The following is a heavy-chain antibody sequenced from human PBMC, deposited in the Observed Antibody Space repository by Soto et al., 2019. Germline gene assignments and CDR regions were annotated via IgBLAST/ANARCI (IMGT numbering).Heavy chain of an antibody. CDR3: ARSTALVRQYFDS. CDR2: ISPSGTT. J-gene: IGHJ4*02. Sequence: QLQLQASGSGLVKPSRTLSLTCIVSGGSISSGDYSWNWIRQPPGKGLQWIGYISPSGTTYYNPSLKSRVTISLDRSKNHFSLTLSSVTAADTAVYYCARSTALVRQYFDSWGQGTLVTVSS. V-gene: IGHV4-30-2*01. CDR1: GGSISSGDYS. D-gene: IGHD5-18*01.